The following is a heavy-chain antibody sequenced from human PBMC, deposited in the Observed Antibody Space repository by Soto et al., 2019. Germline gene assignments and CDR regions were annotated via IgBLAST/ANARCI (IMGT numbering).Heavy chain of an antibody. CDR2: IRSNTYGGTT. J-gene: IGHJ4*02. D-gene: IGHD6-19*01. V-gene: IGHV3-49*03. Sequence: GGSLRLSCTTSGFTFGDYAMSWFRQAPGKGLEWIGYIRSNTYGGTTEYAASVKGRFTISRDDSKRVAHLQMNSLKTEDTAVYYCTPIAVAGYYYFDYWGQGTLVTVSS. CDR1: GFTFGDYA. CDR3: TPIAVAGYYYFDY.